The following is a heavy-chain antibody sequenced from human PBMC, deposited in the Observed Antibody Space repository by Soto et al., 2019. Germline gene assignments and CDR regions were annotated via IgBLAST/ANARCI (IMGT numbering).Heavy chain of an antibody. CDR3: ARDSLTTVVTHHYYYGMDV. D-gene: IGHD4-17*01. V-gene: IGHV1-46*01. J-gene: IGHJ6*02. CDR1: GYTFTSYH. CDR2: SHPSGGST. Sequence: ASVMVSCRPYGYTFTSYHIHCLRQAPGQGLEWMGISHPSGGSTSYAQKFQGRVTMTRDTSTSTVYMELSSLRSEDTAVYYCARDSLTTVVTHHYYYGMDVWGQGTTVTVSS.